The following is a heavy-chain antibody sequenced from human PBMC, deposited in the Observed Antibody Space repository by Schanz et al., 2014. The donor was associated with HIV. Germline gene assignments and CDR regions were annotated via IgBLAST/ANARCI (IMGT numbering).Heavy chain of an antibody. CDR1: GFTFSNYA. J-gene: IGHJ4*02. V-gene: IGHV3-30-3*01. D-gene: IGHD2-15*01. CDR3: ARGGIWEWDQPDFDY. Sequence: QVQLVGTGGGVVQPGRSLRLSWAASGFTFSNYAMHWVRQAPGKGLEWVAVKSYDGSNKYYADSVKGRFTISRDNSKNTLYLQINSLRAEDTAVYYCARGGIWEWDQPDFDYWGQGTLVTVSS. CDR2: KSYDGSNK.